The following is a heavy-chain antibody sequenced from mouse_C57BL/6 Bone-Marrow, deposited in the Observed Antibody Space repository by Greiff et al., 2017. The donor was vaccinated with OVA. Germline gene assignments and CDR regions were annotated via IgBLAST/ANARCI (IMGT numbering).Heavy chain of an antibody. CDR1: GFTFSDYY. CDR3: ASHDGYYVAWFAY. V-gene: IGHV5-16*01. J-gene: IGHJ3*01. D-gene: IGHD2-3*01. CDR2: INYDGSST. Sequence: EVQLVESEGGLVQPGSSMKLSCTASGFTFSDYYMAWVRQVPEKGLEWVANINYDGSSTYYLDSLKSRFIISRDNAKNILYLQMSSLKSEDTATYYCASHDGYYVAWFAYWGQGTLVTVSA.